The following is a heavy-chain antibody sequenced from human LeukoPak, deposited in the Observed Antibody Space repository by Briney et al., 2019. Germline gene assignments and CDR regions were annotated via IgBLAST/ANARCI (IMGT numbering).Heavy chain of an antibody. J-gene: IGHJ4*02. CDR2: IYYSGST. Sequence: SETLSLTFTVSGGSISSSSYYWGWIRQPPGKGLEWIGSIYYSGSTYYNPSLKSRVTISVDTSKNQFSLKLSSVTAADTAVYYCARHLTTVCSSTSCYTGHIDYWGQGTLVTVSS. CDR1: GGSISSSSYY. D-gene: IGHD2-2*02. V-gene: IGHV4-39*01. CDR3: ARHLTTVCSSTSCYTGHIDY.